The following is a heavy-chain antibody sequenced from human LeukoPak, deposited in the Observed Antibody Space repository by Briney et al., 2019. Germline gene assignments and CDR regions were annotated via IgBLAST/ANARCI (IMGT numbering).Heavy chain of an antibody. J-gene: IGHJ4*02. CDR2: TNSDGSST. CDR1: GFSFSSYW. CDR3: ARSRWGFGELGYFDY. V-gene: IGHV3-74*01. D-gene: IGHD3-10*01. Sequence: GGSLRLSCAASGFSFSSYWMHWVRHAPGKGLVWVSHTNSDGSSTSYADSVKGRFTISRDNAKNTLYLQMNSLRAEDTAVCYCARSRWGFGELGYFDYWGQETLVTVSS.